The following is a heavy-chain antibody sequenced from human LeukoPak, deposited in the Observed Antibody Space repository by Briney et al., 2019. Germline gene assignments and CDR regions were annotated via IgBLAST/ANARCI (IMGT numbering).Heavy chain of an antibody. J-gene: IGHJ3*02. Sequence: SETLSLTCTVSGGPIRNSYWSWVRLSAGTGMQWIGRIHGTLGSTNHNPSLKSRVVMSLDTSSNQFSLRLSAMSAADTATYYCARIFDRDIWGQGTLVTVSP. CDR2: IHGTLGST. CDR3: ARIFDRDI. D-gene: IGHD3-3*01. V-gene: IGHV4-4*07. CDR1: GGPIRNSY.